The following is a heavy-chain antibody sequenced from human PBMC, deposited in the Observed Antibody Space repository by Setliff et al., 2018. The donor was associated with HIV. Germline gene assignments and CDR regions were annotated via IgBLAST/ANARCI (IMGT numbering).Heavy chain of an antibody. J-gene: IGHJ4*02. Sequence: AASVKVSCKASGGTFSGYALTWVRQAPGQGLEWMGGIIPIFGTANYAQKFQGRLTITADASTRTAYMELSSLRSEDTAVYYCARGIDGSYLKFFDNWGQGTLVTVSS. CDR2: IIPIFGTA. CDR3: ARGIDGSYLKFFDN. V-gene: IGHV1-69*13. D-gene: IGHD1-26*01. CDR1: GGTFSGYA.